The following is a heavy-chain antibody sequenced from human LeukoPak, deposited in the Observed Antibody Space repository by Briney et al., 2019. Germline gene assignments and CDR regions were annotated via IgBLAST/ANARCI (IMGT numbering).Heavy chain of an antibody. CDR3: ARVSRHKGFLDY. CDR1: GGSISSYY. CDR2: IYYSGST. Sequence: SETLSLTCTVSGGSISSYYWSWIRQPPGKGLEWIGYIYYSGSTNYNPSLKSRVTISVDTSKNQFSLKLSSVIAADTAVYYCARVSRHKGFLDYWGQGALVTVSS. D-gene: IGHD3-10*01. J-gene: IGHJ4*02. V-gene: IGHV4-59*01.